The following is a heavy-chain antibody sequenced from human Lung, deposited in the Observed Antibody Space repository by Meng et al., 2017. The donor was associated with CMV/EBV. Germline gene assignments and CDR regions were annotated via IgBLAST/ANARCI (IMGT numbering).Heavy chain of an antibody. J-gene: IGHJ1*01. CDR3: ARAQSTVTTGRNFQY. Sequence: GSLRLSCAVYGGSFSGYYWSWIRQPPGKGLEWIGEINHSGSTNYNPSLKSRVTISVDTSKNQFSLKLSSVTAADTAVYYCARAQSTVTTGRNFQYWGQGTXVTVSS. CDR2: INHSGST. CDR1: GGSFSGYY. V-gene: IGHV4-34*01. D-gene: IGHD4-17*01.